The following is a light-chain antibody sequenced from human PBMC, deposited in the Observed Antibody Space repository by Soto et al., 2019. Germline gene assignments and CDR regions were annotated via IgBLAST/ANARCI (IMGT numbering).Light chain of an antibody. CDR3: GAWGSSLSSGV. CDR2: GDN. CDR1: SSNIGNDY. Sequence: QPVLTQPPSVSAAPGQKVTISCSGSSSNIGNDYVSWYQQLPGTAPRLLIYGDNKRPSGIPDRFSGSKSGTSATLGITGLQTGDEADYYCGAWGSSLSSGVFGGGTKLTVL. V-gene: IGLV1-51*02. J-gene: IGLJ3*02.